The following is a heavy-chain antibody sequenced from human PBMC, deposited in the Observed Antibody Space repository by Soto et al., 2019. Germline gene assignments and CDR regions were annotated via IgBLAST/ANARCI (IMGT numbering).Heavy chain of an antibody. D-gene: IGHD6-13*01. CDR3: ARRERAAGTDWWFDP. CDR2: IYYSGST. V-gene: IGHV4-39*01. Sequence: QLQLQESGPGLVKPSETLSLTCTVSGGSISSSSFHWGWIRQPPGKGLAWIGCIYYSGSTYYSPALKSRVTLSVDKSKNQFSLKLSSVTAADTAVYYCARRERAAGTDWWFDPWGQGTLVTVSS. CDR1: GGSISSSSFH. J-gene: IGHJ5*02.